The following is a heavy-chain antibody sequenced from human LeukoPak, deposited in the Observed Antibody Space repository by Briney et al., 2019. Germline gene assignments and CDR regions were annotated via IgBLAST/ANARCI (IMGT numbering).Heavy chain of an antibody. J-gene: IGHJ6*03. CDR1: GFTFTDYS. CDR2: IGTVSTYT. V-gene: IGHV3-21*06. CDR3: ARDGSGLYLYYYMDV. D-gene: IGHD6-25*01. Sequence: GGSLRLSCARSGFTFTDYSMSWVRQASGKGLERVASIGTVSTYTFYGDSVKGRFTISRDNAKNSLYLQMSYLTAEDTAVYYCARDGSGLYLYYYMDVWGKGTTVTVSS.